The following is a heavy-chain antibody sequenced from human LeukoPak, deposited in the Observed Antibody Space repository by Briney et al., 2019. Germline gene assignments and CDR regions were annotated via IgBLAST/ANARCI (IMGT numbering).Heavy chain of an antibody. CDR2: ISDSGSSI. D-gene: IGHD6-13*01. Sequence: PGGSLRLSCAASGFTFSAYYMSWIRQAPGKGLEWVSYISDSGSSIYYADSVKGRVTISRDNAKNSLYLQMNSLRAEDTAVYYCARDSVPEKAAAWDYWGQGTLVTVSS. V-gene: IGHV3-11*04. J-gene: IGHJ4*02. CDR1: GFTFSAYY. CDR3: ARDSVPEKAAAWDY.